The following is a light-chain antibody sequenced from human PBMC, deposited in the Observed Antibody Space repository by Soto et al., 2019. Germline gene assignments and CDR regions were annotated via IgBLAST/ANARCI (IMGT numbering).Light chain of an antibody. CDR3: QQYGSSPRT. Sequence: EFVLAQSPGLLSLSPGERATLSCRASQSVSSSYLAWYQQKPGRAPRLLIYGTSSRATGIPDRFSGSGSGTDFTLTVSRLEPEDFAVYYCQQYGSSPRTFGQGTKVDIK. CDR2: GTS. V-gene: IGKV3-20*01. CDR1: QSVSSSY. J-gene: IGKJ1*01.